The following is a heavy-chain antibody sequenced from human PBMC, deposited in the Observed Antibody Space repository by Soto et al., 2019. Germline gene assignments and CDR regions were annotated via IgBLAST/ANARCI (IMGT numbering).Heavy chain of an antibody. J-gene: IGHJ4*02. Sequence: GASVKVSCKASGYTFTSYGISWVRQAPGQGLEWMGWISAYNGNTNYAQKLQGRVTMTTDTSTSTAYTELRSLRSDDTAVYYCARYYDFWSGYYTPTRFRVGFDYWGQGTLVTVSS. D-gene: IGHD3-3*01. CDR1: GYTFTSYG. CDR3: ARYYDFWSGYYTPTRFRVGFDY. V-gene: IGHV1-18*01. CDR2: ISAYNGNT.